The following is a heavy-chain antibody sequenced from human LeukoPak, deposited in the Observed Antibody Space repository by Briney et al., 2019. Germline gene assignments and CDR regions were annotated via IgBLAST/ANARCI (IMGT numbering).Heavy chain of an antibody. CDR2: IYPSTSET. Sequence: GESLKISCKGSGSSITDYWIGWVRQMPGRGLEWMGIIYPSTSETQYTLPFQGQVTISVDTSTSTAYLQWSSLKASDTAMYYCAWRKYFSTWFEPWGQGTLVTVSS. CDR3: AWRKYFSTWFEP. CDR1: GSSITDYW. V-gene: IGHV5-51*01. J-gene: IGHJ5*02. D-gene: IGHD1-14*01.